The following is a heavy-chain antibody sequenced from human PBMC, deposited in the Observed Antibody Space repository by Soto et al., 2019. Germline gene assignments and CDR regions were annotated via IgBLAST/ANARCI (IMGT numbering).Heavy chain of an antibody. CDR3: ARGGDGYFDY. V-gene: IGHV3-30-3*01. J-gene: IGHJ4*02. CDR1: GFTFSSYA. D-gene: IGHD2-21*01. Sequence: GGSLRLSCAASGFTFSSYAMHWVRQAPGKGLEWVAVISYDGSNKYYADSVKGRFTISRDNSKNTLYLQMNSLRAEDTAVYYCARGGDGYFDYWGQGTLVTVSS. CDR2: ISYDGSNK.